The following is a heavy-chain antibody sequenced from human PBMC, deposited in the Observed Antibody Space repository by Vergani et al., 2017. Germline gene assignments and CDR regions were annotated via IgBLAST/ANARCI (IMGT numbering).Heavy chain of an antibody. J-gene: IGHJ4*02. CDR3: ARDRDGSGWYYY. V-gene: IGHV4-59*11. D-gene: IGHD6-19*01. CDR2: IYYSGST. Sequence: QVQLQESGPGLVKPSETLSLTCTVSGGSISSHYWSWIRQPPGKGLEWIGYIYYSGSTNYNPSLKSRVTISVDTSKNQFSRKLSSVTAADTAVYYCARDRDGSGWYYYWGQGTLVTVSS. CDR1: GGSISSHY.